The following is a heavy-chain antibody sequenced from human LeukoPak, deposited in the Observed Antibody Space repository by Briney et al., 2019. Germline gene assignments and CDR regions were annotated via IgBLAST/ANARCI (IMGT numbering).Heavy chain of an antibody. J-gene: IGHJ4*02. CDR1: GFTFSSYA. D-gene: IGHD6-19*01. CDR2: ISYDGSNK. V-gene: IGHV3-30*04. Sequence: PGGSLRLSCAASGFTFSSYAMHWVRQAPGKGLEWVAVISYDGSNKYYADSVKGRLTISRDNSKNTLYLQMNSLRAEDTAVYYCAREGSIAVAGTFDYWGQGTLVTVSS. CDR3: AREGSIAVAGTFDY.